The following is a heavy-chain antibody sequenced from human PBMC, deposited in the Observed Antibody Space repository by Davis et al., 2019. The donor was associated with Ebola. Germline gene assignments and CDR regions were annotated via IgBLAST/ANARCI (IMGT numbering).Heavy chain of an antibody. Sequence: SETLSLTCAVSGGSISSGGYSWSWIRQPPGKGLEWIGYIYYSGSTYYNPSLKSRVTISVDTSKNQFSLKLSSVTAADTAVYYCADLHSGYWGQGTLVTVSS. V-gene: IGHV4-30-4*07. CDR3: ADLHSGY. CDR1: GGSISSGGYS. CDR2: IYYSGST. D-gene: IGHD6-13*01. J-gene: IGHJ4*02.